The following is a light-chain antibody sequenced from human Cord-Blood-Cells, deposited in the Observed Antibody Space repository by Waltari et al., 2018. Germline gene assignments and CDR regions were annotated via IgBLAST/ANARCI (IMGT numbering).Light chain of an antibody. CDR2: YDS. CDR3: QVWDSSSDHVV. J-gene: IGLJ2*01. CDR1: NIGGKR. V-gene: IGLV3-21*04. Sequence: SYVLTQPPSVSVAPGKTARLTCGGNNIGGKRVHWYQQKPGQAPVLVIYYDSDRTSGIPERFSGSNSGNTATLTISRVEAGDEADYYCQVWDSSSDHVVFGGGTKLTVL.